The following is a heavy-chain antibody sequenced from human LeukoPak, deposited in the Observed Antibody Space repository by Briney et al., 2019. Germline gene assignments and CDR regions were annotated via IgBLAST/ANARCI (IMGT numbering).Heavy chain of an antibody. CDR2: IYSGGST. V-gene: IGHV3-66*02. J-gene: IGHJ4*02. CDR1: GFTFSSNY. Sequence: GGSLRLSCAASGFTFSSNYMSWVRQAPGKGLEWVSVIYSGGSTYYSDSVTGRFTISRDNSKNTLYLQMNSLRAEDTAVYYCARDRQYNWNYGSYWGQGTLVTVSS. CDR3: ARDRQYNWNYGSY. D-gene: IGHD1-7*01.